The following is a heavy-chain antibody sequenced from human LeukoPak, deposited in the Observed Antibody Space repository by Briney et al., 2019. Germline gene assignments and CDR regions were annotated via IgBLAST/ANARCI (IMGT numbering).Heavy chain of an antibody. V-gene: IGHV1-3*01. CDR2: INAGNGNT. Sequence: GASVKVSCKASGYTFTSYAMQWVRQAPGQRLEWMGWINAGNGNTKYSQKFQGRVTITRDTSASTAYMELSSLRSEDTAVYYCARGGYDFWSGYLGSFDYWGQGTLVTVSS. J-gene: IGHJ4*02. CDR1: GYTFTSYA. D-gene: IGHD3-3*01. CDR3: ARGGYDFWSGYLGSFDY.